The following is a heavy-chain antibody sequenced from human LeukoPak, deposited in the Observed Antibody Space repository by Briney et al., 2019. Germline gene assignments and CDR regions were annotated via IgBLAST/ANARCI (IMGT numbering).Heavy chain of an antibody. V-gene: IGHV1-18*04. CDR2: ISAYNGNT. Sequence: GASVKVPCKASGYTFTSYGISWVRQAPGQGLEWMGWISAYNGNTNYAQKLQGRVTMTTDTSTSTAYMELRSLRSDDTAVYYCARDPRIAVAGTLWYFDLWGRGTLVTVSS. D-gene: IGHD6-19*01. CDR1: GYTFTSYG. CDR3: ARDPRIAVAGTLWYFDL. J-gene: IGHJ2*01.